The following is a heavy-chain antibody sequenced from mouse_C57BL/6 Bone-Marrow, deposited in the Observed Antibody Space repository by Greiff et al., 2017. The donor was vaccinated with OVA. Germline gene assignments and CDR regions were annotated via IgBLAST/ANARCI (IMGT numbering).Heavy chain of an antibody. CDR1: GFNIKDDY. J-gene: IGHJ3*01. CDR2: IDPENGDT. V-gene: IGHV14-4*01. CDR3: TYHYGGYPAWFAY. Sequence: EVKLVESGAELVRPGASVKLSCTASGFNIKDDYMHWVKQRPEQGLEWIGWIDPENGDTEYASKFQGKATITADTSSNTAYLQLSSLTSEDTAVYYGTYHYGGYPAWFAYWGQGTLVTVSA. D-gene: IGHD1-1*02.